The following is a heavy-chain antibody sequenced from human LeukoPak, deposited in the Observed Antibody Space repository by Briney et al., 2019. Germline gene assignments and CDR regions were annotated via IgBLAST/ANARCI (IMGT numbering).Heavy chain of an antibody. CDR3: ARARVPIAAACTGWFDP. Sequence: PSQTLSLTCVVSGGSIRSGGYSWSWIRQPPGKGLEWIGYIYHSGSTYYNPSLKSRVTISVDRSKNQFSLKLSPVTAADTAVYYCARARVPIAAACTGWFDPWGQGTLVTVSS. J-gene: IGHJ5*02. V-gene: IGHV4-30-2*01. CDR1: GGSIRSGGYS. CDR2: IYHSGST. D-gene: IGHD6-13*01.